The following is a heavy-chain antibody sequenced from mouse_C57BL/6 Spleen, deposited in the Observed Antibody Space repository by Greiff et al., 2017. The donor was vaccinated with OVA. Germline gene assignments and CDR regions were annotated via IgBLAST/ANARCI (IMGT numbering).Heavy chain of an antibody. CDR1: GYTFTSYW. D-gene: IGHD4-1*02. V-gene: IGHV1-72*01. J-gene: IGHJ4*01. CDR2: IDPNSGGT. CDR3: ARSGLNWDGYAMDY. Sequence: QVQLQQPGAELVKPGASVKLSCKASGYTFTSYWMHWVKQRPGRGLEWIGRIDPNSGGTKYNEKFKSKATLTVDKPSSTAYMQLSSLTFEDSAVYYGARSGLNWDGYAMDYWGQGTSVTVSS.